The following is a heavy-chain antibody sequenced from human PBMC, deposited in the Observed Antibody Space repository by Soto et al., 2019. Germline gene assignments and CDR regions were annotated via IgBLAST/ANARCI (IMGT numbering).Heavy chain of an antibody. D-gene: IGHD6-13*01. CDR1: GFTFSSYW. J-gene: IGHJ6*02. CDR3: AREPSSSRYYYGMDV. Sequence: EVQLVESGGGLVQPGGSLRLSCAASGFTFSSYWMSWVRQAPGKGLEWVANIKQDGSEKYYVDSVKGRFTISRDNAKNSLYLQMNSLRAEDTAVYYCAREPSSSRYYYGMDVWGQGTTVTVSS. CDR2: IKQDGSEK. V-gene: IGHV3-7*05.